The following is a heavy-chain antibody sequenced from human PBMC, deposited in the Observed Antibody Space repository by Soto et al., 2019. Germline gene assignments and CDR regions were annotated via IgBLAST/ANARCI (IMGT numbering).Heavy chain of an antibody. CDR3: ARDQYYDILTDYYQYNWFDP. J-gene: IGHJ5*02. CDR2: ISAYRGNT. CDR1: GYTFTSYG. D-gene: IGHD3-9*01. V-gene: IGHV1-18*04. Sequence: QVELVQSGAEVKKPGASVKVSCKASGYTFTSYGISWVRQAPGQALEWMGWISAYRGNTNYAQKLQGRVTMSTDTSTSKAYMELRGLRSDDEAVYYCARDQYYDILTDYYQYNWFDPWGQGTLVTDSS.